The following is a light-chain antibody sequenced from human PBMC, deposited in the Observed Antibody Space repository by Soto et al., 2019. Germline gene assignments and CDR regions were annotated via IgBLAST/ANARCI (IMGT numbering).Light chain of an antibody. CDR2: EVT. Sequence: QSALTQPPSASGSPGQSVTISCTGTSSDVGGYNYVSWYQQHPGKAPKLMIYEVTKRPSGVPDRFSGSKSDNTASLTVSGLQAKDEADYYCSSYAGSNFVVFGGGTKVTVL. V-gene: IGLV2-8*01. J-gene: IGLJ2*01. CDR1: SSDVGGYNY. CDR3: SSYAGSNFVV.